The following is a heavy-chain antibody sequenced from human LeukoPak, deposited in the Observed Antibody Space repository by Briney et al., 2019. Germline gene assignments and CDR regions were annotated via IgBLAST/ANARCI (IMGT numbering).Heavy chain of an antibody. Sequence: PGGSLRLSCAASGFTFSSYWMSWVRQAPGKGLEWVASIKQDGSEKYYVDSVKGRFTISRDNAKNSLYLQMNSLRAEDTAVYYCARGYYDILTGYYPWGQGTLVTVSS. D-gene: IGHD3-9*01. CDR3: ARGYYDILTGYYP. V-gene: IGHV3-7*01. CDR1: GFTFSSYW. J-gene: IGHJ5*02. CDR2: IKQDGSEK.